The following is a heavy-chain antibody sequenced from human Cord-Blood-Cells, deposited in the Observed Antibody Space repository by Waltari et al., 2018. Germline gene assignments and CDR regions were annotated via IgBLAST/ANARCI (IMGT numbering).Heavy chain of an antibody. D-gene: IGHD5-18*01. CDR3: ARGDVGYSYGYFDY. CDR1: GGSISSYY. V-gene: IGHV4-59*01. J-gene: IGHJ4*02. Sequence: QVQLQESGPGLVKPSETLSLTCTVSGGSISSYYWSWIRQPPGKGLEWIGYIYYSGSTNYSPSLTSRVTISVDTSKNQFSLKLSSVTAADTAVYYCARGDVGYSYGYFDYWGQGTLVTVSS. CDR2: IYYSGST.